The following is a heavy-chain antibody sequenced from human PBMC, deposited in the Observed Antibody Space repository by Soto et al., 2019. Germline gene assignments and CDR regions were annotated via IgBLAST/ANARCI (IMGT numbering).Heavy chain of an antibody. CDR3: ARGPNIVTDSGSFFDS. J-gene: IGHJ4*02. Sequence: QVQLVQSGAEVKKPGSSVKVSCRASGDTFSSYAISWVRQAPGQGLDWMGGIIPLFGTTLYSQRFQGRVTITADESTTTVYMELSSLTSEDTAVFYCARGPNIVTDSGSFFDSWGQGTLVTVSS. V-gene: IGHV1-69*01. CDR2: IIPLFGTT. D-gene: IGHD1-26*01. CDR1: GDTFSSYA.